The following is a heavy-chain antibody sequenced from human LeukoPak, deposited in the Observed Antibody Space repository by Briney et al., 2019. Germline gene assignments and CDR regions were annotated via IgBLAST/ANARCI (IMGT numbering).Heavy chain of an antibody. J-gene: IGHJ4*02. V-gene: IGHV3-74*01. CDR1: GFIFRSYC. CDR2: INNDGSRI. D-gene: IGHD1-1*01. Sequence: GVTLRLLCAASGFIFRSYCMHWVRQPPGKGLSLGSLINNDGSRIGSADSVKGRFTNSKDNAKNTLYLQMNSLRVEDTAVYYCVKDRGWNEDYWGQGTLVTVSS. CDR3: VKDRGWNEDY.